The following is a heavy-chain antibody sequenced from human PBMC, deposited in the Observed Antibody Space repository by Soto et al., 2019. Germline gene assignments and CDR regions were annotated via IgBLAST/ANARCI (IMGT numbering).Heavy chain of an antibody. J-gene: IGHJ4*02. CDR2: ISYDGSNK. CDR3: ADPPSGSGWSCFDY. CDR1: GFTFSSYG. V-gene: IGHV3-30*03. Sequence: QVQLVESGGGLVQPGRSLRLSCAASGFTFSSYGMHWVRQAPGKGLEWVAVISYDGSNKYYADSVKGRFTISRDNSKNTLYLQMNSLRAEDTAVYYCADPPSGSGWSCFDYWGQGTLVTVSS. D-gene: IGHD6-19*01.